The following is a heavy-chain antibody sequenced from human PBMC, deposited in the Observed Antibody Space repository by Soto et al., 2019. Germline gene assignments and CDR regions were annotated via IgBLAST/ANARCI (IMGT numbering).Heavy chain of an antibody. Sequence: VKVSCTASGGPFSRYAIRWVRTAPGQGLEWMGGIIPIFGTANYAQKFQGRVTITADKSTSTAYMELSSLRSEDTAVYYCARLALVDYGDYDYYYYYGMDVWGQGTTVTVSS. D-gene: IGHD4-17*01. J-gene: IGHJ6*02. CDR2: IIPIFGTA. V-gene: IGHV1-69*13. CDR1: GGPFSRYA. CDR3: ARLALVDYGDYDYYYYYGMDV.